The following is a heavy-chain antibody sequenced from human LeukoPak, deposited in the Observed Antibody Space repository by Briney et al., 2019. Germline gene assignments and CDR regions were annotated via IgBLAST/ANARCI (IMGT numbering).Heavy chain of an antibody. CDR2: ISAYNGNT. CDR3: ARDAGLYYDFWSGHPDY. D-gene: IGHD3-3*01. J-gene: IGHJ4*02. Sequence: ASVKVSCKASGYTFTGYYMHWVRQAPGQGLEWMGWISAYNGNTNYAQKLQGRVTMTTDTSTSTAYMGLRSLRSDDTAVYYCARDAGLYYDFWSGHPDYWGQGTLVTVSS. CDR1: GYTFTGYY. V-gene: IGHV1-18*04.